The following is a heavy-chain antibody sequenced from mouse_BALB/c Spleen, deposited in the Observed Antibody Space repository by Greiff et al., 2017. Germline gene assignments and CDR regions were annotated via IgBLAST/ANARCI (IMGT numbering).Heavy chain of an antibody. Sequence: EVQLQESGPGLVKPSQSLSLTCTVTGYSITSDYAWNWIRQFPGNKLEWMGYISYSGSTSYNPSLKSRISITRDTSKNQFFLKLNSVTTEDTATYYCAIYDYAWFAYWGQGTLVTVSA. CDR3: AIYDYAWFAY. CDR2: ISYSGST. D-gene: IGHD2-4*01. CDR1: GYSITSDYA. J-gene: IGHJ3*01. V-gene: IGHV3-2*02.